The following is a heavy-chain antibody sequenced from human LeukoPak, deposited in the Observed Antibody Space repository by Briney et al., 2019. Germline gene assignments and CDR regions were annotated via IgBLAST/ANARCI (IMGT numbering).Heavy chain of an antibody. V-gene: IGHV3-23*01. D-gene: IGHD5-24*01. CDR3: AKTRWQWTRKYFDF. CDR1: GFTFSSYA. CDR2: ITVDDVT. J-gene: IGHJ4*02. Sequence: PGGSLRLSCAASGFTFSSYAMSWVRQAPGKGLEWMSTITVDDVTYYAASVKGRFTISRYDSRNTLSLQMTSLRAEDSAVYYCAKTRWQWTRKYFDFWGQGSLVTVSS.